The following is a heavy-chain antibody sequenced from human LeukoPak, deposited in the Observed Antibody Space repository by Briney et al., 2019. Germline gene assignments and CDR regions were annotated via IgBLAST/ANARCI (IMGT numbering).Heavy chain of an antibody. Sequence: GGSLRLSCAASGFTFSSYWMSWVRQAPGKGLEWVANIKQDGSEKYYVDSVKGRFTISRDNAKNSLYLQMNSLRAEDTAVYYCARRQQDRAGYSSSWYYYYYYMDVWGKGTTVTVSS. V-gene: IGHV3-7*01. D-gene: IGHD6-13*01. CDR3: ARRQQDRAGYSSSWYYYYYYMDV. CDR1: GFTFSSYW. J-gene: IGHJ6*03. CDR2: IKQDGSEK.